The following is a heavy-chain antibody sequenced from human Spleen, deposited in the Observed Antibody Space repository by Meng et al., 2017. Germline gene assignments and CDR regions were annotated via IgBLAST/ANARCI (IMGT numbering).Heavy chain of an antibody. CDR1: SGSISSSNG. Sequence: VHAPESGTGLGKPSGTLSLSCAVSSGSISSSNGWSWVRQPPGKGLEWIGEIYHSGSTNYNPSLKSRVTISVDKSKNQFSLKLSSVTAADTAVYYCARDGGDCSGGSCWGQGTLVTVSS. CDR3: ARDGGDCSGGSC. V-gene: IGHV4-4*02. D-gene: IGHD2-15*01. CDR2: IYHSGST. J-gene: IGHJ4*02.